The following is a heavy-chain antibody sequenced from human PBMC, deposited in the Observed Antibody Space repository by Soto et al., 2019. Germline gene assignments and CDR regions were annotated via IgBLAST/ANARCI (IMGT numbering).Heavy chain of an antibody. CDR1: GFTFDDYA. CDR3: AKDGYCSGCSCYSEGYYYYYYMDV. Sequence: EVQLVESGGGLVQPGRSLRLSCAASGFTFDDYAMHWVRQAPGKGLEWVSGISWNSGSIGYADSVKGRFTISRDNAKNCLYLQMNSLRAEDTALYYCAKDGYCSGCSCYSEGYYYYYYMDVWGKGTTVTVSS. V-gene: IGHV3-9*01. D-gene: IGHD2-15*01. CDR2: ISWNSGSI. J-gene: IGHJ6*03.